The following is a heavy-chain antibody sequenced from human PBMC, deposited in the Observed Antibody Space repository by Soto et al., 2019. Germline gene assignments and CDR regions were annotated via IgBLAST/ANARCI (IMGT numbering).Heavy chain of an antibody. CDR2: INAGNGNT. V-gene: IGHV1-3*05. Sequence: QVQLVQSGAEEKKPGASVQVSCKASGYTFTSYAMHWVRQAPGQRLEWMGWINAGNGNTKYSQKFQGRVTITRDTSASTAYMELSSLRSEDTAVYYCARSSVVVTALDYWGQGTLVTVSS. CDR1: GYTFTSYA. D-gene: IGHD2-21*02. J-gene: IGHJ4*02. CDR3: ARSSVVVTALDY.